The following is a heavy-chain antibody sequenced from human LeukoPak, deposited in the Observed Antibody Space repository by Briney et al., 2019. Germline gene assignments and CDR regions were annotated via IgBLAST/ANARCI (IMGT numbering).Heavy chain of an antibody. V-gene: IGHV1-2*02. J-gene: IGHJ2*01. CDR3: ARDPKHSGYDSPGYLDL. CDR1: GYTFTCYY. Sequence: ASVQFSCHASGYTFTCYYMHWVRHAPGQGLEWMGCINPNSGGTNYAHKFQGRVTITTDTSISTAYMELSRLRSDDTAVYYRARDPKHSGYDSPGYLDLWGRGTRVTVSS. CDR2: INPNSGGT. D-gene: IGHD5-12*01.